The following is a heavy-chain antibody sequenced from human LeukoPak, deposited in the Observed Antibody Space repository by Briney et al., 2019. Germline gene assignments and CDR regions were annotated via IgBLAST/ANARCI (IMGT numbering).Heavy chain of an antibody. Sequence: PSETLSLTRNVSGSSITAFYWSWIRQSPGKGLEWIGSFQYGGNSKYNPSLKSRVTISGDTSKNQFSLKLSSVAAADTAVYYCARAPAPHSSGDYPLDYWGQGTLVTVSS. V-gene: IGHV4-59*08. J-gene: IGHJ4*02. CDR1: GSSITAFY. CDR3: ARAPAPHSSGDYPLDY. CDR2: FQYGGNS. D-gene: IGHD4-17*01.